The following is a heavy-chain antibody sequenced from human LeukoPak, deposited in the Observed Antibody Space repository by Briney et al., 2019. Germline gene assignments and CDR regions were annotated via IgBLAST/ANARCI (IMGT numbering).Heavy chain of an antibody. CDR3: AKSTMVRGINHFDY. D-gene: IGHD3-10*01. J-gene: IGHJ4*02. Sequence: ASVKVSCKASGYTFTSYAMNWVRQAPGQGLEWMGWINTNTGNPTYAQGFTGRFVFSLDTSVSTAYLQISSLKAEDTAVYYCAKSTMVRGINHFDYWGQGTLVTVSS. CDR1: GYTFTSYA. V-gene: IGHV7-4-1*02. CDR2: INTNTGNP.